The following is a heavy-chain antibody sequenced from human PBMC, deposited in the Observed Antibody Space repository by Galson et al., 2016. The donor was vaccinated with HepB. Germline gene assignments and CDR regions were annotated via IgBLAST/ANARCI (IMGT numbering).Heavy chain of an antibody. V-gene: IGHV3-72*01. Sequence: SLRLSCAASGITFSDHYIDWVRQAPGKGLEWIVRTTNKANSYTTQYTAPGKGRFTMYRDDSKNLLYLRMNSLRSEDTAMYYCAAEGAARYLEDWGQGTLVTVSS. J-gene: IGHJ4*02. CDR3: AAEGAARYLED. CDR1: GITFSDHY. D-gene: IGHD1-26*01. CDR2: TTNKANSYTT.